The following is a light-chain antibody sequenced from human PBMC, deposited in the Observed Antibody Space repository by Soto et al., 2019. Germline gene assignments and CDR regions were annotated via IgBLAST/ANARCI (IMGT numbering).Light chain of an antibody. CDR3: QQVYGHPPA. J-gene: IGKJ5*01. V-gene: IGKV1-5*01. CDR1: QSIINW. CDR2: GAS. Sequence: DIQMTQSPSTLSASVGDRVTITCRASQSIINWLGWYQQKPGKAPSLLMYGASTLQSGVPSRFSGSGSGTEFTLTISSLQPEDVATYFCQQVYGHPPAFGPGTRLDIK.